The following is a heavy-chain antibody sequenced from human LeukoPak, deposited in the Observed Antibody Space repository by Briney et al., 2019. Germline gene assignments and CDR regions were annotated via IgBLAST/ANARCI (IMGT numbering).Heavy chain of an antibody. D-gene: IGHD3-10*01. J-gene: IGHJ4*02. CDR1: GFTFSNAW. CDR2: IKSKTDGGTT. V-gene: IGHV3-15*01. Sequence: GGSLRLSCAASGFTFSNAWMSWVRQAPGKGLEWVGRIKSKTDGGTTDYAAPVKGRFTISRDDSKNTLYLQMNSLKTEDTAVYYCTTESYYGSGFDYWGQGTLVTVSS. CDR3: TTESYYGSGFDY.